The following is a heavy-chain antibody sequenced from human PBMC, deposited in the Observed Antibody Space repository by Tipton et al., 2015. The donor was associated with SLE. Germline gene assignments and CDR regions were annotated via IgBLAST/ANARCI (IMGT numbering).Heavy chain of an antibody. CDR2: VFYSGNT. Sequence: TLSLTCSVSGGSISTTDHYWGWIRQPPGKGLEWIGSVFYSGNTYYNESLQSRVTISIDTSKNHFSLKLYSVTAADTAVYYCARDDSSSWFYTRFDPWGQGTLVTVSP. CDR1: GGSISTTDHY. CDR3: ARDDSSSWFYTRFDP. D-gene: IGHD2-2*02. V-gene: IGHV4-39*07. J-gene: IGHJ5*02.